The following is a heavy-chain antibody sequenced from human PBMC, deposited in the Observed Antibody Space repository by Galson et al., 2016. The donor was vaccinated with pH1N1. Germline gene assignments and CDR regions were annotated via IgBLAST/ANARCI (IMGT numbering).Heavy chain of an antibody. Sequence: PALVKPTQTLTLTCTFPGFSLSTSGMCVSWIRQPPGKALEWLALIAWDDDKYYSTSLKTRLTLSKDTSKNQEVITVTNLDPVDTATYYCARMTYGYYSNWFDPWGQGTLVTVSS. CDR1: GFSLSTSGMC. CDR3: ARMTYGYYSNWFDP. V-gene: IGHV2-70*01. D-gene: IGHD4-17*01. J-gene: IGHJ5*02. CDR2: IAWDDDK.